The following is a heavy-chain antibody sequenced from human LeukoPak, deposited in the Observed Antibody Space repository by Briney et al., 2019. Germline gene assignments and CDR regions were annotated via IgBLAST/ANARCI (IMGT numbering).Heavy chain of an antibody. J-gene: IGHJ6*03. Sequence: SETLSLTCTVSGGSISNGSYYWSWIRQPAGKGLEWIGRIYTSGGTNYNPSLKSRVTISVDTSKNQFSLKLTSVTAADTAVYYCARASGSSWSRLGVYYYYMDVWGKGTTVTVSS. V-gene: IGHV4-61*02. D-gene: IGHD6-13*01. CDR2: IYTSGGT. CDR3: ARASGSSWSRLGVYYYYMDV. CDR1: GGSISNGSYY.